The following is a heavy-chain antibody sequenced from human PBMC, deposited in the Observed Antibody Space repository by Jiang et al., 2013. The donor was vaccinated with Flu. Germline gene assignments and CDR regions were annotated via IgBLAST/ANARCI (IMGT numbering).Heavy chain of an antibody. CDR3: ARGRGGGIVGASLDY. D-gene: IGHD1-26*01. Sequence: GSGLVKPSETLSLNCSVSGGSISGSTSREYWSWIRQPPGKGLEWIGEVDYSGSTNYNPSLKSRVTISVDTSKNQFSLKLSSATAADTAVYYCARGRGGGIVGASLDYWGQGTLVTVSS. CDR2: VDYSGST. V-gene: IGHV4-61*01. J-gene: IGHJ4*02. CDR1: GGSISGSTSREY.